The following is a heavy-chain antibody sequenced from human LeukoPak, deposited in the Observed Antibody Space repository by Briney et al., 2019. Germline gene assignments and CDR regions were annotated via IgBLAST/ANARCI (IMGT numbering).Heavy chain of an antibody. CDR3: ARDHSWVRAQDP. D-gene: IGHD2-21*01. J-gene: IGHJ5*02. Sequence: GASVKVSCKATGYTFTGYYMHGVRQAPGQGLEWMGWINPNSGGTNYAQKFQGRVTMTRDTSISTAYMELSRLRSDDTAVYYCARDHSWVRAQDPRGQGTLVTVSS. CDR2: INPNSGGT. CDR1: GYTFTGYY. V-gene: IGHV1-2*02.